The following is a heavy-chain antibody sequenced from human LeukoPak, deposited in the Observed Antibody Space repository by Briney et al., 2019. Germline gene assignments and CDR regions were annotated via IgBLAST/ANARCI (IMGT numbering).Heavy chain of an antibody. CDR3: ARGPPRTGDSLLDY. CDR1: GGSFSGYY. Sequence: SETLSLTCAVYGGSFSGYYWSWIRQPPGKGLEWIGEINHSGSTNYNPSLKSRVTISVDTSKNQFSLKLSSVTAADTAVYYCARGPPRTGDSLLDYWGRGTLVTVSS. CDR2: INHSGST. D-gene: IGHD7-27*01. J-gene: IGHJ4*02. V-gene: IGHV4-34*01.